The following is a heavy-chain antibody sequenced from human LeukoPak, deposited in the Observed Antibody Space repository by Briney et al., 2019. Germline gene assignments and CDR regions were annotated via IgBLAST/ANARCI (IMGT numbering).Heavy chain of an antibody. V-gene: IGHV3-30*18. J-gene: IGHJ4*02. CDR1: GFTFSNYD. Sequence: GGSLRLSCAASGFTFSNYDMHCVRQAPGKGLEWVAVISYDGTNKYYADSVKGRFTISRDNSKSTLYLQMNSLRAEDTAVYYCAKENDFVYWGQGTLVTVSS. CDR3: AKENDFVY. CDR2: ISYDGTNK. D-gene: IGHD3-3*01.